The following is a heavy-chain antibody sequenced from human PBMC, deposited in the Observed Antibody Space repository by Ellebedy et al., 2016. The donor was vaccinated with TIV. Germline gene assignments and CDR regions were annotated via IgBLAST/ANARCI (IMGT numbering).Heavy chain of an antibody. D-gene: IGHD5-18*01. CDR2: ISSSSSYI. CDR3: ARVDTAARKWFDP. V-gene: IGHV3-21*01. Sequence: GGSLRLSCAASGFTFSSYSMNWVRQAPGKGLEWFSSISSSSSYIYYADSVKGRFTISRDNAKNSLYLQMNSLRAEDTAAYYCARVDTAARKWFDPWGQGTLVTVSS. J-gene: IGHJ5*02. CDR1: GFTFSSYS.